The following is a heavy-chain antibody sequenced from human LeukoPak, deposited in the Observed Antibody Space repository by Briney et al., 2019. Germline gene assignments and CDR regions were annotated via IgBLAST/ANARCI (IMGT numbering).Heavy chain of an antibody. D-gene: IGHD3-10*01. V-gene: IGHV4-59*02. Sequence: SETLSLTCTVSSGSVNSYYWSWIRQPPGKGLEWIGYIYYSGSTNYNPSLKSRVTIIRDTSATTACMELSSLTSEDTGVYYCARGRWTDVARGSYYFDYWGQGTLVSVSS. J-gene: IGHJ4*02. CDR2: IYYSGST. CDR1: SGSVNSYY. CDR3: ARGRWTDVARGSYYFDY.